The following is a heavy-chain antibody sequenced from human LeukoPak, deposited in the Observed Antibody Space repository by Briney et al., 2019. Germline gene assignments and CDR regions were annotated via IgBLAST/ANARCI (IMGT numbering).Heavy chain of an antibody. CDR2: ISGSGGST. V-gene: IGHV3-23*01. J-gene: IGHJ4*02. Sequence: GGSLRLSCAASGFTFSRYAMSWVRQAPGKGLEWVSAISGSGGSTYYADSVKGRFTISRDNSKNTLYLQMNSLRAEDTAVYYCAKVKWAYYGSGSYDRWGQGTLVTVSS. CDR1: GFTFSRYA. D-gene: IGHD3-10*01. CDR3: AKVKWAYYGSGSYDR.